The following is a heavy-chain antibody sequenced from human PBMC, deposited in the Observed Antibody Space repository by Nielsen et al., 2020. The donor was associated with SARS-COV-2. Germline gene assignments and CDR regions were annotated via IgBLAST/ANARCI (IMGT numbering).Heavy chain of an antibody. Sequence: GESLKISCAASGFTFSTYDMYWIRQPTGKAPEWISAIGTGGDTYYSDSVKGRFTISRENAKDSLFLQMNSLSAGDTAVYYCARGGTALNFDNWGQGALVTVSS. CDR1: GFTFSTYD. V-gene: IGHV3-13*01. J-gene: IGHJ4*02. D-gene: IGHD3-16*01. CDR3: ARGGTALNFDN. CDR2: IGTGGDT.